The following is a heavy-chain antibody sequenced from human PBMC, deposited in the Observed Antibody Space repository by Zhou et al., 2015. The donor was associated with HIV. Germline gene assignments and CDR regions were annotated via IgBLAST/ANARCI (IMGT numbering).Heavy chain of an antibody. Sequence: QVQLVQSGAEVKKPGSSVKVSCKASGGTFSSYAISWVRQAPGQGLEWMGGIIPIFGTANYAQKFQGRVTITADESTSTAYMELSSLRSEDTTVYYCARGLDCSSTSCPYYFDYWGQGTLVTVSS. D-gene: IGHD2-2*01. J-gene: IGHJ4*02. CDR3: ARGLDCSSTSCPYYFDY. CDR2: IIPIFGTA. CDR1: GGTFSSYA. V-gene: IGHV1-69*01.